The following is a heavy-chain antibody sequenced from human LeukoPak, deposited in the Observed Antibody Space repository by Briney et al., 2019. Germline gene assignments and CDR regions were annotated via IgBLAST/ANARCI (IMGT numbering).Heavy chain of an antibody. D-gene: IGHD5-12*01. CDR3: AREYRHQPD. J-gene: IGHJ4*02. Sequence: ASVTVSCKASGYTFTSYDINWLRQASGQGREWMGWMNPNSGNTGYAQKFQGRFTMTWDTSISTAYMELSSLRSEDTAVYYCAREYRHQPDWGQGTLVTVSS. CDR1: GYTFTSYD. CDR2: MNPNSGNT. V-gene: IGHV1-8*01.